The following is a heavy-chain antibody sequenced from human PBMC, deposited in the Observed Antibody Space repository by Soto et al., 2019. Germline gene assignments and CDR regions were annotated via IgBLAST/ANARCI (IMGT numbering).Heavy chain of an antibody. J-gene: IGHJ4*02. Sequence: SVKVSCKASGFTFTSSAVQWVRQARGQRLEWIGWIVVGSGNTNYAQKFQERVTITRDMYTSTAYMELSSLRSEDTAVYYCAAPGYDILTGSGLNFDYWGQGTLVTVSS. D-gene: IGHD3-9*01. V-gene: IGHV1-58*01. CDR2: IVVGSGNT. CDR3: AAPGYDILTGSGLNFDY. CDR1: GFTFTSSA.